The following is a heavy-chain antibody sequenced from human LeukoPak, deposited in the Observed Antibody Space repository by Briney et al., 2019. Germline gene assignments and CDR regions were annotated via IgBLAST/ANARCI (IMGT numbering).Heavy chain of an antibody. J-gene: IGHJ6*03. V-gene: IGHV6-1*01. Sequence: SETLSLTCTVSGGSISSYYWNWIRQSPSRGLEWLGRTYYRSKWYYDYAVSVKSRITINPDTSKNQFSLQLNSVTPEDTAVYYCARGPQLVDYYYIDVWGKGTTVTVSS. D-gene: IGHD6-13*01. CDR1: GGSISSYY. CDR2: TYYRSKWYY. CDR3: ARGPQLVDYYYIDV.